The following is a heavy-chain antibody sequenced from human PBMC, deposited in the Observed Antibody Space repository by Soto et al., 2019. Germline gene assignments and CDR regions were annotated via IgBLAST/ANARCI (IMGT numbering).Heavy chain of an antibody. CDR2: INAGNGNT. J-gene: IGHJ6*02. V-gene: IGHV1-3*01. CDR1: GYTFTNYA. Sequence: QVQLVQSGAEVKKPGASVKVSCKASGYTFTNYAIHWVRQAPGQRLEWMGWINAGNGNTKYSQKFQGRVTITRDTYASTAYMELSSLRSEDRAVYYCARDSGGMDVWGQGTTVTVSS. CDR3: ARDSGGMDV.